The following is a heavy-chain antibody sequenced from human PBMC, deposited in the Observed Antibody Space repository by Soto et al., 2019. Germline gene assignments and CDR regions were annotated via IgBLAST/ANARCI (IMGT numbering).Heavy chain of an antibody. V-gene: IGHV1-18*01. CDR3: ARTTRDYYDSSGFYSGYFDY. D-gene: IGHD3-22*01. CDR2: IRSYNNST. CDR1: GYTFTSYG. Sequence: ASVKVSCKASGYTFTSYGVNWVRQAPGQGLEWMGWIRSYNNSTNYAQKLQGRVTMTTDTSTNTAYMELRSLRSDDTAIYYCARTTRDYYDSSGFYSGYFDYWGQGTLVTVSS. J-gene: IGHJ4*02.